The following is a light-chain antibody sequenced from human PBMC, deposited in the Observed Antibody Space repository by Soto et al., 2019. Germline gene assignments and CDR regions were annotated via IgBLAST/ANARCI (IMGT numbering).Light chain of an antibody. CDR2: GNI. CDR3: ISYTDRQSYL. J-gene: IGLJ1*01. V-gene: IGLV1-40*01. Sequence: QSVLTQPPSVSGAPGQRVTISCSGTTSNIGAGYDVHWYQQLPGTAPKLLVYGNINRPSGVPDRFSGSQSGTSASLAITGLQAEDEADYYCISYTDRQSYLFGTGTKVTVL. CDR1: TSNIGAGYD.